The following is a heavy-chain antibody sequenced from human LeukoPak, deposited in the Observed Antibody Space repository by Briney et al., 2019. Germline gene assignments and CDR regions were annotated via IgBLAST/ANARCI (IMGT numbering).Heavy chain of an antibody. V-gene: IGHV3-23*01. CDR2: ISGNGGRT. D-gene: IGHD5-18*01. J-gene: IGHJ5*02. CDR3: AKVRDLDTVLGRFDN. CDR1: GFTFSSYA. Sequence: GGSLRLSCAASGFTFSSYAMSWVRQAPGKGLEWVSVISGNGGRTYYADSVKGRFTISRDNSKNTLYLQMNSLRTEDTAVYYCAKVRDLDTVLGRFDNWGQGTLVTVSS.